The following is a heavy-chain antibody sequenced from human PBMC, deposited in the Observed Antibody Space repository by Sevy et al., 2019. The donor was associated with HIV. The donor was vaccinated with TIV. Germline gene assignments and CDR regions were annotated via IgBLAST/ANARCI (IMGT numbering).Heavy chain of an antibody. J-gene: IGHJ5*02. Sequence: ASVKVSCKASGGTFSSYAISWVRQAPGQGREWMGGIIPIFGTANYAQKFQGRVTITADESTSTAYMELSSLRSEDTAVYYCARARPQLGRFDWFDPWGQGTLVTVSS. CDR2: IIPIFGTA. CDR1: GGTFSSYA. CDR3: ARARPQLGRFDWFDP. V-gene: IGHV1-69*13. D-gene: IGHD6-13*01.